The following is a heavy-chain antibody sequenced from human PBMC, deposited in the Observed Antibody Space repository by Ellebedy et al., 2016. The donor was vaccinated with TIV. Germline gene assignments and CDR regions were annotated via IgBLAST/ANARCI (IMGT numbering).Heavy chain of an antibody. CDR2: INHSGST. V-gene: IGHV4-34*01. CDR3: ARVRLLWFGPSNFRWFDP. CDR1: GGSFSGYY. J-gene: IGHJ5*02. D-gene: IGHD3-10*01. Sequence: MPSETLSLTCAVYGGSFSGYYWSWIRQPPGKGLEWIGEINHSGSTNYNPSLKSRVTVSVDTSKNQFSLKLSSVTAADTAVYYCARVRLLWFGPSNFRWFDPWGQGTLVTVSS.